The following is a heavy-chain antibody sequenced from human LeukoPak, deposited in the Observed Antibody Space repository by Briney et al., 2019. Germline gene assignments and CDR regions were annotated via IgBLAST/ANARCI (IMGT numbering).Heavy chain of an antibody. J-gene: IGHJ1*01. V-gene: IGHV3-30*18. CDR3: AKDSLGYCSGGSCFRHEYFQH. D-gene: IGHD2-15*01. CDR1: GFTFSSYG. Sequence: GGSLRLSCAASGFTFSSYGMHWVRQAPGKGLEWVAVISYDGSNKYYADSVKGRFTISRDNSKNTLYLQMNSLRAEDTAVYHCAKDSLGYCSGGSCFRHEYFQHWGQGTLVTVSS. CDR2: ISYDGSNK.